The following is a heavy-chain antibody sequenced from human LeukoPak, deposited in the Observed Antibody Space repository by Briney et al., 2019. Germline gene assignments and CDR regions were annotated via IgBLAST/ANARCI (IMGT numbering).Heavy chain of an antibody. D-gene: IGHD1-26*01. J-gene: IGHJ3*02. CDR3: ARDRGGSYFAYAFDI. Sequence: QPGGSLRLSCAASGFTFSSYAMHWVRQAPGKGLEWVAVISYDGSNKYYADSVKGRFTISRDNSKNTLYLQMNSLRAEDTAVYYCARDRGGSYFAYAFDIWGQGTMVTVSS. CDR2: ISYDGSNK. CDR1: GFTFSSYA. V-gene: IGHV3-30-3*01.